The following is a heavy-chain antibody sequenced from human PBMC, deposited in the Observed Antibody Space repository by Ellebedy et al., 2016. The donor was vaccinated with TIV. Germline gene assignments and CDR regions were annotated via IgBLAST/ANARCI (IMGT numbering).Heavy chain of an antibody. CDR1: GGSISSSSYY. J-gene: IGHJ4*02. Sequence: SETLSLTXTVSGGSISSSSYYWGWIRQPPGKGLEWIGSIYYSGSTYYNPSLKSRVTISVDTSKNQFSLKLSSVTAADTAVYYCARTAEGGNYLDYWGQGTLVTVSS. D-gene: IGHD2-15*01. CDR2: IYYSGST. CDR3: ARTAEGGNYLDY. V-gene: IGHV4-39*07.